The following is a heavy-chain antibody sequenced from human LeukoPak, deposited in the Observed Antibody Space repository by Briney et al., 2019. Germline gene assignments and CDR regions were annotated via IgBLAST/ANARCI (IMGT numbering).Heavy chain of an antibody. CDR3: ATHPTQGAFDI. J-gene: IGHJ3*02. Sequence: ASVKVSCKASGYTFTSYDINWVRQATGQGLEWMGWMNPNSGNTGYAQKFQGRVTMTRDTSISTAYMELSRLRSDDTAVYYCATHPTQGAFDIWGQGTMVTVSS. CDR1: GYTFTSYD. CDR2: MNPNSGNT. V-gene: IGHV1-8*01.